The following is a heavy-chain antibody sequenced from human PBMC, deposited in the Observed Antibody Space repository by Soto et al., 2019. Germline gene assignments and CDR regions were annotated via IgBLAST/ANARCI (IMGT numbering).Heavy chain of an antibody. D-gene: IGHD2-2*01. CDR1: GLSLNTDGVG. CDR3: AHTMPPRISDF. CDR2: IYWADDK. Sequence: QITLKESGPTLVNPPQPLTLTCTFSGLSLNTDGVGVGWIRLPPGMALEWLALIYWADDKGYIPSLESRLTITKDTSKNQVVLTRTNKDPVDTATYHCAHTMPPRISDFWGQGTQVPGSS. J-gene: IGHJ4*02. V-gene: IGHV2-5*02.